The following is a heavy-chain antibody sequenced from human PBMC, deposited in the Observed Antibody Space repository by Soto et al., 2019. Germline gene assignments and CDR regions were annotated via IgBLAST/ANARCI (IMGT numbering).Heavy chain of an antibody. J-gene: IGHJ5*02. V-gene: IGHV1-8*01. Sequence: QVQLVQSGAEVQRPGASVKVSCRASGYAFGDYDISWVRQAPGQGLEWMGWMNPNSANTGYAQKFQVRVSMTRDISISTAYMELSRRRPEDTAIYYCARMATYGTLNWFDPWGQGALVTVSS. CDR1: GYAFGDYD. CDR2: MNPNSANT. CDR3: ARMATYGTLNWFDP. D-gene: IGHD1-1*01.